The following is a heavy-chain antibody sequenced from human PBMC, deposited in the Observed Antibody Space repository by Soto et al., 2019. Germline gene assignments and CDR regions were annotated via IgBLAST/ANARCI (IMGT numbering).Heavy chain of an antibody. CDR1: GFTFNTHS. V-gene: IGHV3-74*01. J-gene: IGHJ4*02. Sequence: GGSLRLSCAASGFTFNTHSMHWVRQAPGKGLVWVSRINSDGSITDYADSVKGRFSISRDNPRNTLYLQMNSLSPEDTAVYYCARAMTSVGAAAKGELWGQGPRVTVPS. CDR3: ARAMTSVGAAAKGEL. D-gene: IGHD1-26*01. CDR2: INSDGSIT.